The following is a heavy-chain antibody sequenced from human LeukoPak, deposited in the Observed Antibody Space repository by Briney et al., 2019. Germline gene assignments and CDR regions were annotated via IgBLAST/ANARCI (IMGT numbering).Heavy chain of an antibody. Sequence: SETLSLTCTVSGGSISSTSYYWGWIRQPPGKGLEWIGNIYYSGSTYYNPSLKSRVTISVDTSKNQFSQKLSSVTAADTAVYYCARQAGYSYGLFDYWGQGTLVTVSS. J-gene: IGHJ4*02. V-gene: IGHV4-39*07. CDR2: IYYSGST. CDR1: GGSISSTSYY. D-gene: IGHD5-18*01. CDR3: ARQAGYSYGLFDY.